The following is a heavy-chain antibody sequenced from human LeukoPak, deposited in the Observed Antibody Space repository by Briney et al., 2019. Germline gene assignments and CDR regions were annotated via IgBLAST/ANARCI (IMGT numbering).Heavy chain of an antibody. CDR2: INPNSGGT. CDR3: ARAVVGATSSFDY. CDR1: GYTFTSYY. J-gene: IGHJ4*02. D-gene: IGHD1-26*01. V-gene: IGHV1-2*02. Sequence: ASVKVSCKASGYTFTSYYMHWVRQAPGQGLEWMGWINPNSGGTNYAQKFQGRVTMTRDTSISTAYMELSRLRSDDTAVYYCARAVVGATSSFDYWGQGTLVTVSS.